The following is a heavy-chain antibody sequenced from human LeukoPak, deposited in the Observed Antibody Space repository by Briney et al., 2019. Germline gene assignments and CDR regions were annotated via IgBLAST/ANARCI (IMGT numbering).Heavy chain of an antibody. J-gene: IGHJ4*02. CDR2: ISSSSSYI. CDR1: GFTFSSYS. V-gene: IGHV3-21*01. Sequence: GGSLRLSCAASGFTFSSYSMNWVRQAPGKGLEWVSSISSSSSYIYYADSVKGRFTISRDNAKNSLYLQMNSLRAEDTAVYYCASGYSSSWYDDYWGQGTLVTVSS. D-gene: IGHD6-13*01. CDR3: ASGYSSSWYDDY.